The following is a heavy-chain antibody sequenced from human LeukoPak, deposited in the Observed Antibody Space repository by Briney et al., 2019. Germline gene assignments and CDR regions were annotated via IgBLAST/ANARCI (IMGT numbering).Heavy chain of an antibody. J-gene: IGHJ4*02. D-gene: IGHD2-21*02. CDR3: VKARMPHCGTDCLES. Sequence: GRSLRLSCAASGFTFDDYAMHWVRQAPGKGLEWVSGIRGSGGGTYYADSVKGRFTISRDNSKNAVYLQMNSLRAEDTAVYYCVKARMPHCGTDCLESWGQGTLVTVSS. CDR2: IRGSGGGT. V-gene: IGHV3-23*01. CDR1: GFTFDDYA.